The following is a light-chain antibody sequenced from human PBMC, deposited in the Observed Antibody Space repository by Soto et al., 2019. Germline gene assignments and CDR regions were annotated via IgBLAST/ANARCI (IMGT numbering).Light chain of an antibody. V-gene: IGKV3-20*01. CDR3: QQFSNNPHT. J-gene: IGKJ4*01. Sequence: EFELTQSPGTLSLSTGERATLSCRASQTVRNNYLAWYQQKPGQAPRLLIYDASSRATGTQCRISGGWSGTDLSLTISRLEPEDFTANYCQQFSNNPHTFGRGAKVDIK. CDR1: QTVRNNY. CDR2: DAS.